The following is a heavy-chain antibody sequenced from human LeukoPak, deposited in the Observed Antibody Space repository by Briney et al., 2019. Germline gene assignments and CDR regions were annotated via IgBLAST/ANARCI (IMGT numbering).Heavy chain of an antibody. CDR3: AKDRRWLQLTGAFDN. V-gene: IGHV3-74*01. CDR2: INSDGSST. Sequence: GGSLRLSCAASGFTFSSYWMHWVRQAPGKGLVWVSRINSDGSSTSYADSVKGRFTISRDNAKNTLYLQMNSLRGEDTALYYCAKDRRWLQLTGAFDNWGQGTLVTVSS. J-gene: IGHJ4*02. CDR1: GFTFSSYW. D-gene: IGHD5-24*01.